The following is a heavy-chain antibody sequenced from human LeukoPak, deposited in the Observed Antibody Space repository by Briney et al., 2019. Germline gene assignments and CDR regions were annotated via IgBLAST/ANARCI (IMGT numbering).Heavy chain of an antibody. CDR3: AKDLSLDYYDSSGYPSPIDY. V-gene: IGHV3-23*01. D-gene: IGHD3-22*01. CDR1: GFTFSSYA. J-gene: IGHJ4*02. CDR2: ISGSGGST. Sequence: QPGGSLRLSCAAFGFTFSSYAMSWVRQAPGKGLEWVSAISGSGGSTYYADSVKGRFTISRDNSKNTLYLQMNSLRAEDTAVYYCAKDLSLDYYDSSGYPSPIDYWGQGTLVTVSS.